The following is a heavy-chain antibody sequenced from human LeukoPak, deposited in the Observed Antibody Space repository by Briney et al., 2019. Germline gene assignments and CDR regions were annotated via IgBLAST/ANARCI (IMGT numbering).Heavy chain of an antibody. J-gene: IGHJ3*02. D-gene: IGHD6-13*01. CDR1: GGSISSGGYY. Sequence: KSSETLSLTCTVSGGSISSGGYYWSWIRQHPGKGLEWIGYIYHSGSTYYNPSLKSRVTISVDRSKNQFSLKLSSVTAADTAVYYCASIAAARKAFDIWGQGTMVTVSS. CDR2: IYHSGST. V-gene: IGHV4-31*03. CDR3: ASIAAARKAFDI.